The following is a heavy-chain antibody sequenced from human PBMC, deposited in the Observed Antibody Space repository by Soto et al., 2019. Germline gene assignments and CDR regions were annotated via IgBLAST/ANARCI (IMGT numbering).Heavy chain of an antibody. Sequence: EVQLVESGGGLVQPGRSLRLSCVASGFTADDYAMHWVRQAPGKGLEWVSGISSNSDTIDYADSVKGRFTISRDNAKNSLVLQMISQRPEEPALYYCAKDMKWGAMTTIHYFDSWGQGTLVTVSS. D-gene: IGHD4-17*01. CDR1: GFTADDYA. CDR2: ISSNSDTI. CDR3: AKDMKWGAMTTIHYFDS. J-gene: IGHJ4*02. V-gene: IGHV3-9*02.